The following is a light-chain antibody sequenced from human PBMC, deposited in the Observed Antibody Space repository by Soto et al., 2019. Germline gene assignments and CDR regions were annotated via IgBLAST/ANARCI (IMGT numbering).Light chain of an antibody. CDR1: QSVSSSY. CDR3: QQYGSSLCT. J-gene: IGKJ3*01. V-gene: IGKV3-20*01. CDR2: GAS. Sequence: EIVLTQSPGTLSLSPGERATLSCRASQSVSSSYLAWYQQKPGQAPRLLIYGASSRATGIPDRFSGSGSGTDFTITISRLEPEDFAVYYCQQYGSSLCTFGPETKVNIK.